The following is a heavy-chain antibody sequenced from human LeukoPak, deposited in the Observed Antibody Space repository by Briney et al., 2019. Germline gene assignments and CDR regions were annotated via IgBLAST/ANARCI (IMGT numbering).Heavy chain of an antibody. CDR3: ARVSRGIAANLCFDY. V-gene: IGHV3-7*01. CDR1: GFTFSDYW. CDR2: IKQDGSEK. Sequence: PGGSLRLSCAASGFTFSDYWMGWVRQAPGKGLEWVAYIKQDGSEKYSVDSVKGRFTISRDNAKNSLYLQMDSLRAEDMALYYCARVSRGIAANLCFDYWGQGTLVTVSS. D-gene: IGHD2-15*01. J-gene: IGHJ4*02.